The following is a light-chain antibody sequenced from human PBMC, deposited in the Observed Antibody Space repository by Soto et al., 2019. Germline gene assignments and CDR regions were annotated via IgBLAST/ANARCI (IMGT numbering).Light chain of an antibody. CDR1: QGISSY. Sequence: AIRMTQSPSSLSASTGDRVTITCRASQGISSYLAWYQQKPGKAPKLLIYAASTLQSGVPSRFSGSGSGTDFTLTICCLQSEDFATYYCQQYYSYLYTFGQGTKVDIK. V-gene: IGKV1-8*01. CDR3: QQYYSYLYT. CDR2: AAS. J-gene: IGKJ2*01.